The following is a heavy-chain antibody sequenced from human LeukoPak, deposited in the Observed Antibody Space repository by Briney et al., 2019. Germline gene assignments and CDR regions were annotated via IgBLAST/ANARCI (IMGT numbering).Heavy chain of an antibody. D-gene: IGHD2-15*01. J-gene: IGHJ4*02. Sequence: GGSLRLSCAASGFTFSSYWMSWVRQAPGKGLEWVANIKQDGSEKYYVDSAKGRFTISRDNAKNSLYLQMNSLRAEDTAVYYCARERFQYSPSFDYWGQGTLVTVSS. CDR3: ARERFQYSPSFDY. CDR1: GFTFSSYW. CDR2: IKQDGSEK. V-gene: IGHV3-7*01.